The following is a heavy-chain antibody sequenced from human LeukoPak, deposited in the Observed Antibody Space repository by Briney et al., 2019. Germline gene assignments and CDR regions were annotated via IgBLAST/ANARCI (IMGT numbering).Heavy chain of an antibody. J-gene: IGHJ3*01. CDR1: GFTFTTYW. V-gene: IGHV3-7*01. D-gene: IGHD3-9*01. CDR2: IKQDGSEK. Sequence: GGSLRLSCEASGFTFTTYWMSWVRQAPGKGLEWVANIKQDGSEKYYVDSVKGRFTISRDNAKNSLYLQMNSLRAEDTAAYYCARDRYDFLTGYNDAFDVWGQGTKVFVSS. CDR3: ARDRYDFLTGYNDAFDV.